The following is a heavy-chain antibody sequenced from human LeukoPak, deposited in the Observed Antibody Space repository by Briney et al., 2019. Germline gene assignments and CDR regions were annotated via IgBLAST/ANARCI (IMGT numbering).Heavy chain of an antibody. D-gene: IGHD5-18*01. V-gene: IGHV4-39*07. J-gene: IGHJ5*02. CDR2: IYYSGTT. CDR3: ARGVYNYGGHNWFDP. Sequence: NASETLSLTCTVSGGSISSSTYYWAWVRQPPGKGLEWIASIYYSGTTYYNPSLKSRVTISVDTSRNQFSLKLSSVTAADTAVYYCARGVYNYGGHNWFDPWGQGTLVTVSS. CDR1: GGSISSSTYY.